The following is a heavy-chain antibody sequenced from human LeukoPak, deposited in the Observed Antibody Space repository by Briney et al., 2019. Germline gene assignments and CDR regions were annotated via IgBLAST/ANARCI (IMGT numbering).Heavy chain of an antibody. CDR2: INPNNGGT. V-gene: IGHV1-2*02. D-gene: IGHD1-26*01. J-gene: IGHJ4*02. CDR3: TRRLGGSSEGYDY. CDR1: GHTFTGYY. Sequence: ASVKVSCKASGHTFTGYYIHWVRQAPGQGLEWKGCINPNNGGTKYTQKFLGRVTMTGDTSINTAYMEVTSLRSDDTAVYYCTRRLGGSSEGYDYWGQGTLVTASS.